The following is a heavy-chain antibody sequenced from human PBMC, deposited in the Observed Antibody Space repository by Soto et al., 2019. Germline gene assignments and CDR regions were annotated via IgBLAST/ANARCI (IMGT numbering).Heavy chain of an antibody. J-gene: IGHJ4*01. Sequence: GGSLRLSCTTSGFTFGNYAMSWVRQAPGKGPEWVGFIRSKAKGGTTENAASVKGRFIISRDDSRGVVYLQMNSLKIEDTGVYYCFKDSSGHWGNGTLVTVSS. CDR1: GFTFGNYA. V-gene: IGHV3-49*04. CDR3: FKDSSGH. CDR2: IRSKAKGGTT. D-gene: IGHD6-19*01.